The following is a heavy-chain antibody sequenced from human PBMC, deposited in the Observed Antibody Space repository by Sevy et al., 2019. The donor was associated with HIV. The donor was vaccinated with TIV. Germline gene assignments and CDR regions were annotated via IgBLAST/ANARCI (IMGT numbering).Heavy chain of an antibody. CDR2: ISGTGNTI. CDR3: ARVPPYYDSNVSDF. Sequence: GGSLRLSCAASGFTFSSHSMNWVRQTPGKGLEWISYISGTGNTIYCADSVKGRFTISRDNAKNSLYLQLKSLRDEDTAIYYCARVPPYYDSNVSDFWGQGSLVTVSS. V-gene: IGHV3-48*02. D-gene: IGHD3-22*01. J-gene: IGHJ4*02. CDR1: GFTFSSHS.